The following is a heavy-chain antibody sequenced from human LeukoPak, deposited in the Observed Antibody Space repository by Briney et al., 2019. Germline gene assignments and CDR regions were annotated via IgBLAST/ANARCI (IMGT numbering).Heavy chain of an antibody. V-gene: IGHV3-64*01. J-gene: IGHJ4*02. CDR1: GSTFSSYA. D-gene: IGHD3-10*01. Sequence: GGSLRLSCAASGSTFSSYAMHWVRQAPGKGLEYVSAISSNGGSTYYANSVKGRFTISRDNSKNTLYLQMGSLRAEDMAVYYCARSGTMVRGVINYFDYWGQGTLVTVSS. CDR2: ISSNGGST. CDR3: ARSGTMVRGVINYFDY.